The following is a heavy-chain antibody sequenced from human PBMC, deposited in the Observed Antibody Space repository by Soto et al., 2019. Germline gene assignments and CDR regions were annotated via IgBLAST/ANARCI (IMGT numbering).Heavy chain of an antibody. V-gene: IGHV4-30-2*01. D-gene: IGHD3-22*01. CDR3: VGGYPWVGFDD. Sequence: PSETLSLTCAVSGGSISSGGYSWSWIRQPPGKGLECIGYIYHSGSTYYNPSLKSRVTISVDKSKNQFSLKLSSVTATDSAVYICVGGYPWVGFDDWGQRTLVTVSS. CDR2: IYHSGST. J-gene: IGHJ4*02. CDR1: GGSISSGGYS.